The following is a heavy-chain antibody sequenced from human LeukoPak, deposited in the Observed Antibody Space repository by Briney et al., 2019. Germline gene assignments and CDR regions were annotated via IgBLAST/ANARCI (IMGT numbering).Heavy chain of an antibody. CDR2: IIPIFGTA. CDR3: ARGIAVAGNS. J-gene: IGHJ5*02. Sequence: ASVKVSCKASGGTFISYAISWVRQAPGQGLEWMGGIIPIFGTANYAQKFQGRVTITADESTSTAYMEPSRLRSDDTAVYYCARGIAVAGNSWGQGTLVTVSS. V-gene: IGHV1-69*13. CDR1: GGTFISYA. D-gene: IGHD6-19*01.